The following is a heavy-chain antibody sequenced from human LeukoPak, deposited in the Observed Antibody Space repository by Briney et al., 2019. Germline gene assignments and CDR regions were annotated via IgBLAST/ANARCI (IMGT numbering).Heavy chain of an antibody. CDR2: IYPSFGTG. Sequence: SVTVSFKSSGCTFSCYAISWVGQPPAQGLGWMGGIYPSFGTGNYAQKFQGRVRITTSEYTGKAYMYLSIHRPEDTAVYYTASLSPAYCGGDCLRGSGWDAFDIWGQGTMVTVSS. CDR1: GCTFSCYA. J-gene: IGHJ3*02. V-gene: IGHV1-69*05. D-gene: IGHD2-21*02. CDR3: ASLSPAYCGGDCLRGSGWDAFDI.